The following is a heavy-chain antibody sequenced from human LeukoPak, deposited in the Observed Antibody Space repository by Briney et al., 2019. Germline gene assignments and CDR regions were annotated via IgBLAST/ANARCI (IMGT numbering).Heavy chain of an antibody. J-gene: IGHJ4*02. CDR3: ARDYYYDSSGYWAYYFDY. V-gene: IGHV3-33*01. Sequence: GGSLRLSCAASGFTFSRVGMHWVRRAPGKGLEWVAVVWYDGSNKYYADSVKGRFTISRDNSKNTLYLEMNSLRAEDTAVYYCARDYYYDSSGYWAYYFDYWGQGTLVSVSS. CDR1: GFTFSRVG. D-gene: IGHD3-22*01. CDR2: VWYDGSNK.